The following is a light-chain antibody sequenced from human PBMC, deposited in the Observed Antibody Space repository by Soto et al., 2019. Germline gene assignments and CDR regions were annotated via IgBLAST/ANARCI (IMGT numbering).Light chain of an antibody. V-gene: IGKV3-20*01. Sequence: EIVLTQSPDILSLSPGERATLSCRASQSVRSSYLAWYQQRPGQAPRLLIYGASSRATGIPDRFSGDGSGTDFTLIISRLEPEDFVVYYCQQYGSSPGYTFGQGTKLEIK. CDR3: QQYGSSPGYT. J-gene: IGKJ2*01. CDR2: GAS. CDR1: QSVRSSY.